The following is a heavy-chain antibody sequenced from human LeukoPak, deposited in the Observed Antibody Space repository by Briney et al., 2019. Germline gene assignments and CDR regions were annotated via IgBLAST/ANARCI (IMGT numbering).Heavy chain of an antibody. CDR3: ARDLGASDDAFDI. D-gene: IGHD1-26*01. CDR2: IYYSGST. J-gene: IGHJ3*02. CDR1: GGSISSYY. V-gene: IGHV4-59*01. Sequence: PSETLSLTCTVSGGSISSYYWSWIRQPPGKGLEWIGYIYYSGSTNYNPSLKSRVTISVDTSKNQFSLKLSSVTAADTAVYYCARDLGASDDAFDIWGQGTMVTVSS.